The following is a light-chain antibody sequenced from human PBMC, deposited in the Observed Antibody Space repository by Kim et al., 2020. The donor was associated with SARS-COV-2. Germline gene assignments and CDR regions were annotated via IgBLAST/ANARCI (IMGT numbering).Light chain of an antibody. CDR1: QSISRY. V-gene: IGKV1-39*01. Sequence: DIQMTQSPSSLSASVGDRVTITCRTSQSISRYLNWYQQKPGKAPKLLIYAASSLESGVPSMFSGSGSGTDFTLTISSLQPEDFATYYCQQSHSTPPYTFGQGTKLEI. CDR2: AAS. J-gene: IGKJ2*01. CDR3: QQSHSTPPYT.